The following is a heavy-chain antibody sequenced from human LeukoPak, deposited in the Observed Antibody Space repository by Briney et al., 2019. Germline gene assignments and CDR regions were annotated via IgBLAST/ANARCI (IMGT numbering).Heavy chain of an antibody. CDR3: ARDYADYVGYFFFDY. D-gene: IGHD4-17*01. V-gene: IGHV3-23*01. CDR2: ISGGGETT. J-gene: IGHJ4*02. CDR1: GFTFNNYA. Sequence: GGSLRLSCAASGFTFNNYAMNWVRQAPGKGLEWVSSISGGGETTYYADSAKGRFTISRDNSQNALYLQMNSLRAEDTAVYYCARDYADYVGYFFFDYWGQGTLVTVSS.